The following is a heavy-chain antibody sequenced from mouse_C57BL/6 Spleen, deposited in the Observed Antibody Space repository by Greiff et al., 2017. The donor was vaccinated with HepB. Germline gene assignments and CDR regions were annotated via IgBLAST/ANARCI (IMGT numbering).Heavy chain of an antibody. CDR1: GYTFTDYY. J-gene: IGHJ1*03. CDR3: ATYGSSYWYFDV. Sequence: EVQLQQSGPELVKPGASVKISCKASGYTFTDYYMNWVKQSHGKSLEWIGDINPNNGGTSYNQKFKGKATLTVDKSSSTADMELRSLTSEDSAVYYCATYGSSYWYFDVWGTGTTVTVSS. CDR2: INPNNGGT. V-gene: IGHV1-26*01. D-gene: IGHD1-1*01.